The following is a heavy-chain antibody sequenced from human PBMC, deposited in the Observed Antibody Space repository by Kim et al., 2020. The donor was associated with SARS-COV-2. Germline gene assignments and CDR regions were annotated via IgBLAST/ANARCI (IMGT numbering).Heavy chain of an antibody. D-gene: IGHD6-13*01. CDR3: AKGGTWYLD. Sequence: GSISYADSVKGRFTISRDNSRNTLYLQLNGLRAEDTATYYCAKGGTWYLDWGQGTLVTVSS. V-gene: IGHV3-23*01. J-gene: IGHJ4*02. CDR2: GSI.